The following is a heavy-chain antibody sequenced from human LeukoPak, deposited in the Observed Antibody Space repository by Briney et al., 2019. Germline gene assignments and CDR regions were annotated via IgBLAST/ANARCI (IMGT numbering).Heavy chain of an antibody. Sequence: PSETLSLTCTVSGYSIIIGDYWAWIRQPPGNGLEWLGTIHHTGSTYYTPSLKSRVTISVDTSKNQFSLKVISVTAADTALYYCGRSAGFVHFDHWGQGTLVTVSS. CDR3: GRSAGFVHFDH. V-gene: IGHV4-38-2*02. CDR2: IHHTGST. D-gene: IGHD3-16*01. J-gene: IGHJ4*02. CDR1: GYSIIIGDY.